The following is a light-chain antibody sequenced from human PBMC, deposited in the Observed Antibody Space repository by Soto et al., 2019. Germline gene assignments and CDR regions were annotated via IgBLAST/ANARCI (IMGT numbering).Light chain of an antibody. CDR3: SSYTTSNTRQIV. CDR1: SSDVGGYNY. CDR2: DVS. J-gene: IGLJ1*01. Sequence: QSDLTQRASVSGSPRQSITCSCTGTSSDVGGYNYVSWYQHHPGKAPKLLIYDVSNRPSGVSNRFSGSKSDNTASLTISGLQPEDEADYYCSSYTTSNTRQIVFGTGTKVTVL. V-gene: IGLV2-14*03.